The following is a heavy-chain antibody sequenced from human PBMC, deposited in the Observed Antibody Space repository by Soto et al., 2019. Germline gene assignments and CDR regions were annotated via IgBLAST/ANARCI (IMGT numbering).Heavy chain of an antibody. CDR2: IYHTGST. D-gene: IGHD2-15*01. CDR1: SASISSSNW. V-gene: IGHV4-4*02. Sequence: QAQLQESGPGLVKPSGTLSLTCAVSSASISSSNWWSWVRQPPGKGLEWIGEIYHTGSTNYNPSLKSRVTISVDRSKNQFSLNLSSVTAADTAVYYCASGGVAVSWGYWGQGTLVTVSS. J-gene: IGHJ4*02. CDR3: ASGGVAVSWGY.